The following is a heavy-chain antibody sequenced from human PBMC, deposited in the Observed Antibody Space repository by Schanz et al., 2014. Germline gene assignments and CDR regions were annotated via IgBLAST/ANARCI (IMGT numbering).Heavy chain of an antibody. CDR1: GYTFTRSG. CDR3: ARDRDQWDGNYLDY. D-gene: IGHD1-26*01. Sequence: GGDVKTPGASVKVSCKASGYTFTRSGISWVRQAPGQGLEWMGWIGGSDGNTNFAQKFQGRVTMTTDTSTSTVYMELRSLTSDDSAVYYCARDRDQWDGNYLDYWGQGTLVTVSS. V-gene: IGHV1-18*01. J-gene: IGHJ4*02. CDR2: IGGSDGNT.